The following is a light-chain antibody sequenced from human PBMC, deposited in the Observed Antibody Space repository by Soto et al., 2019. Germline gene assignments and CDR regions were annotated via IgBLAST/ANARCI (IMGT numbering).Light chain of an antibody. V-gene: IGKV1-5*03. CDR1: QSIDSW. CDR2: KAS. CDR3: QQYNSWYT. J-gene: IGKJ2*01. Sequence: DIQMTQSPSTLSASVGDRVTITSRASQSIDSWLAWYQQKPGKPPKLLIYKASSLERGVPSRFSGSGSGTEFTLTISSLQPDDFATYYCQQYNSWYTFGQGTKLEIK.